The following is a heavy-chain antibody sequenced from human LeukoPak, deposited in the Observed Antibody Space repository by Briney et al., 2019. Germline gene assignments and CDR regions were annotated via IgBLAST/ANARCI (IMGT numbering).Heavy chain of an antibody. CDR1: GYTFTSYG. CDR3: ARGILEWFHNWFDP. J-gene: IGHJ5*02. Sequence: GASVKVSCKASGYTFTSYGINWVRQAPGQGLEWMGWISAYNGNTNYAQELQGRVTMTTDTSTSTAYMELRSLTSDDKAVYYCARGILEWFHNWFDPWGQGTLVTVSS. V-gene: IGHV1-18*01. CDR2: ISAYNGNT. D-gene: IGHD3-3*01.